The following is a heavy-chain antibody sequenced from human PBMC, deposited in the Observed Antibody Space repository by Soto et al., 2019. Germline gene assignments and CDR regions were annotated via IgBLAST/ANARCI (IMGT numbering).Heavy chain of an antibody. D-gene: IGHD2-15*01. V-gene: IGHV3-23*01. Sequence: GSLRLSCAASGFTFSSYAMSWVRQAPGKGLEWVSAISGSGGSTYYADSVKGRFTISRDNSKNTLYLQMNSLRAEDTAVYYCAKVGYCSGGSCFIFDYPGQGTLVLGSS. J-gene: IGHJ4*02. CDR3: AKVGYCSGGSCFIFDY. CDR2: ISGSGGST. CDR1: GFTFSSYA.